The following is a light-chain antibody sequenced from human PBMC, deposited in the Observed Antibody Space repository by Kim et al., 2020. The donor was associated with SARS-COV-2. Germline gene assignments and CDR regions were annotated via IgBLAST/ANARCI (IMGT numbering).Light chain of an antibody. CDR2: DAS. CDR1: RDISNY. CDR3: LHYDNLPVT. Sequence: GDRVTITCQASRDISNYLNWYQHKPGKAPKLLIYDASNLETGVPSRFSGSRSGTHFTFTISSLQPEDIATYYCLHYDNLPVTFGQGTKL. V-gene: IGKV1-33*01. J-gene: IGKJ2*01.